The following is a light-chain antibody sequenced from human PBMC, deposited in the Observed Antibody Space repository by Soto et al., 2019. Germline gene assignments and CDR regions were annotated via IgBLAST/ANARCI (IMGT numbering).Light chain of an antibody. CDR2: GAS. V-gene: IGKV3-20*01. J-gene: IGKJ2*01. CDR1: QSVSSDY. CDR3: QQYGSHT. Sequence: EIVLTQSPGTLSLSPGERATLSCRASQSVSSDYLAWYQQKPGQAPRLLLYGASSRATGIPDRFSGSGSGTDFTLTISRLEPEDFAVYYWQQYGSHTFGQGTKLEFK.